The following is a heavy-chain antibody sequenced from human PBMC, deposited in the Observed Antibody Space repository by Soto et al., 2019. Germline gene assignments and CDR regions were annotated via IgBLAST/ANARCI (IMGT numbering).Heavy chain of an antibody. CDR2: IDPSDSYT. CDR3: ARRRITMVRGVIAQYGMDV. D-gene: IGHD3-10*01. CDR1: GYSFTSYW. Sequence: EVQLVQSGAEVKKPGESLRISCKGSGYSFTSYWISWVRQMPGKGLEWMGRIDPSDSYTNYSPSFQGHVTISADKSISTAYMQWSSLKASDTAMYYCARRRITMVRGVIAQYGMDVWGQGTTVTVSS. V-gene: IGHV5-10-1*01. J-gene: IGHJ6*02.